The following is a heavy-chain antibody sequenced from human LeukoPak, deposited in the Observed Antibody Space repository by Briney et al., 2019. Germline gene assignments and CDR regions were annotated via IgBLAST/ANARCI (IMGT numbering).Heavy chain of an antibody. Sequence: PGGSLRLSCAASGFTFSSYAMSWVRQAPGKGLEWVSAISGGGGSTYYADSVKGRFTISRDNSKNTLYLQMNSLRAEDTAVYYCAKVGGAGTWYGNTWPFDYWGQGTLVTVSS. J-gene: IGHJ4*02. CDR3: AKVGGAGTWYGNTWPFDY. V-gene: IGHV3-23*01. CDR2: ISGGGGST. D-gene: IGHD3-16*01. CDR1: GFTFSSYA.